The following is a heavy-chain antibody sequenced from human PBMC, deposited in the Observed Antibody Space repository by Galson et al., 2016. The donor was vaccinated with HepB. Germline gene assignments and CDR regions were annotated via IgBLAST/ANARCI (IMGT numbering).Heavy chain of an antibody. Sequence: QSGAEVKKPGESLKISCKGTGYTFTEYWIGWVRQMPGKGPEWVGFIYPGDSDTRYRPSLEGHVTISADKSITTAFLQWHSLTAADTAIYYCVRIYYSRYFAQWGQDTLVTVSS. V-gene: IGHV5-51*01. CDR1: GYTFTEYW. D-gene: IGHD2-15*01. CDR2: IYPGDSDT. J-gene: IGHJ4*02. CDR3: VRIYYSRYFAQ.